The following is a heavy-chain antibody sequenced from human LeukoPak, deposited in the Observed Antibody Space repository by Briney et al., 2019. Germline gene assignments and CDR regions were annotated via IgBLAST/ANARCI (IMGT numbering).Heavy chain of an antibody. CDR1: GFTFSSYG. CDR2: ISGSGGST. D-gene: IGHD4-17*01. J-gene: IGHJ4*02. CDR3: AKGGDYGDYDATPFDY. V-gene: IGHV3-23*01. Sequence: PGGSLRLSCAASGFTFSSYGMSWVRQAPGKGLEWVSAISGSGGSTYYADSVKGRFTISRDNSKNTLYLQMNSLWAEDTAVYYCAKGGDYGDYDATPFDYWGQGTLVTVSS.